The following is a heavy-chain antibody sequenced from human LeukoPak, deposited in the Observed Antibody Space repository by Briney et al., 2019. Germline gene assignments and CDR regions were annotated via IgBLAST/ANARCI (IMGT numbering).Heavy chain of an antibody. CDR1: GGSISSYY. J-gene: IGHJ6*02. Sequence: PSETLSLTCTGSGGSISSYYWSWIRQPPGKGLEGIGYIYYSGSTNYNPSLKSRVTISVDTSKNQFSLKLSSVTAADTAVYYCARGGYGDYGYYYYGMDVWGQGTTVTVSS. CDR3: ARGGYGDYGYYYYGMDV. CDR2: IYYSGST. V-gene: IGHV4-59*01. D-gene: IGHD4-17*01.